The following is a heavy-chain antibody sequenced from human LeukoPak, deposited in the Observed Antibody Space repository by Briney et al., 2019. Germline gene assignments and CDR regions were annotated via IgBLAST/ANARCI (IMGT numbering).Heavy chain of an antibody. V-gene: IGHV1-18*01. J-gene: IGHJ6*03. Sequence: ASVKVSCKASGYTFTSYGISWVRQAPGQGLEWMGWISAYNGNTNYAQKLQGRVTMTTDTSTSTAHMELRSLRSDDTAVYYCARGTTGSPPYYYYYMDVWGKGTTVTISS. CDR3: ARGTTGSPPYYYYYMDV. CDR2: ISAYNGNT. D-gene: IGHD1-1*01. CDR1: GYTFTSYG.